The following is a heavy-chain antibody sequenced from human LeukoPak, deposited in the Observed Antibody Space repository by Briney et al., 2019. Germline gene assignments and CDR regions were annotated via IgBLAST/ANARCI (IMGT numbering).Heavy chain of an antibody. CDR3: ARPQGDDPFGDAFDI. D-gene: IGHD2-21*02. Sequence: GVSVKVSCKASGYTFTSYDINWVRQATGQGLEWMGWMNPNSGNTGYAQKFQGRVTMTRNTSISTAYMELSSLRSEDTAVYYCARPQGDDPFGDAFDIWGQGTMVTVSS. V-gene: IGHV1-8*01. CDR2: MNPNSGNT. CDR1: GYTFTSYD. J-gene: IGHJ3*02.